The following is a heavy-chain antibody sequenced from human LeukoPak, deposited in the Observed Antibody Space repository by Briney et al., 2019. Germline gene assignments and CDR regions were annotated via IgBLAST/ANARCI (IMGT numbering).Heavy chain of an antibody. V-gene: IGHV1-18*01. CDR2: ISAYNGNT. D-gene: IGHD3-10*01. CDR3: ARRFYYGSGSHYKRYYYYYMDV. Sequence: ASVKVSCKASRYTFTSYGISWVRQAPGQGLEWMGWISAYNGNTNYAQKLQGRVTMTTDTSTSTAYMGLRSLRSDDTAVYYCARRFYYGSGSHYKRYYYYYMDVWGKGTTVTVSS. CDR1: RYTFTSYG. J-gene: IGHJ6*03.